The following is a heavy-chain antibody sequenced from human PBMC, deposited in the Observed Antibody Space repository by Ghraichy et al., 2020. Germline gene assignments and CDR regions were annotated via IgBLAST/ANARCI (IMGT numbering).Heavy chain of an antibody. CDR1: GGSFSGYY. CDR2: INHSGST. J-gene: IGHJ4*02. Sequence: TLSLTCAVCGGSFSGYYWSWIRQPPGKGLEWIGEINHSGSTNYNPSLKSRVTISVDTSKNQFSLKLSSVTAADTAVYYCASSLTTVVNGGAIDYWGQGTLVTVSS. CDR3: ASSLTTVVNGGAIDY. V-gene: IGHV4-34*01. D-gene: IGHD4-23*01.